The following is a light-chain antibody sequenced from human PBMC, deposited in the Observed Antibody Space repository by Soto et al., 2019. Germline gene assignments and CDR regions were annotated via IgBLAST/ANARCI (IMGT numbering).Light chain of an antibody. V-gene: IGKV3-15*01. J-gene: IGKJ4*01. Sequence: EVVMTQSPATLSVSPGERATLSCRASQSVSSILVWYQQKPGQAPRLLIYSASTRATGIPARFSGTGSGTEFTLTISSLQAEDFAVYYCQQYHHLTRTFGGGTKVEIK. CDR2: SAS. CDR1: QSVSSI. CDR3: QQYHHLTRT.